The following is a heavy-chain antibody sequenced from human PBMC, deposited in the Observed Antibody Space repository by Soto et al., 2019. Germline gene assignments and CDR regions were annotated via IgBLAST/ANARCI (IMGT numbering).Heavy chain of an antibody. Sequence: SETLSLTCAVNGGSFSAYYWTWIRQPPGRGLERIGEIDHSGSTNYNPSLESRVTISIDTAKNRFSLNVTSVTAADTAVYYCVRGLRYSGMDVWGQGTTVTVS. J-gene: IGHJ6*02. CDR2: IDHSGST. D-gene: IGHD2-15*01. CDR1: GGSFSAYY. V-gene: IGHV4-34*01. CDR3: VRGLRYSGMDV.